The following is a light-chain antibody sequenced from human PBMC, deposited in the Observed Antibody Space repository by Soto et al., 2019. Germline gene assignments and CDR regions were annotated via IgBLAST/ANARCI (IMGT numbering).Light chain of an antibody. CDR3: QQSYGSPMYT. V-gene: IGKV1-39*01. Sequence: DIQLTQSPSSLSASVGARVTITCRASQSISRSVNWYQQKPGKAPKVLIYAASSLQSGVPLRFSGSGSGTDFTLTISSLQPEDFATYYCQQSYGSPMYTFGQGTKLEIK. CDR2: AAS. J-gene: IGKJ2*01. CDR1: QSISRS.